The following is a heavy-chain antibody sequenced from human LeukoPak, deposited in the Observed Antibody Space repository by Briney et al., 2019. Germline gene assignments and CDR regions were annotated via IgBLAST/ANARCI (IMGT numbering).Heavy chain of an antibody. J-gene: IGHJ4*02. D-gene: IGHD2-2*01. Sequence: ASVKVSCKASGYTFTSYGISWVRQAPGQGLEWWGWISAYNGNTNYAQKLQGRVTMTTDTSTSTAYMELRSLRSDDTAVYYCARGGVVVPAATPADYWGQGTLVTVSS. CDR3: ARGGVVVPAATPADY. V-gene: IGHV1-18*01. CDR2: ISAYNGNT. CDR1: GYTFTSYG.